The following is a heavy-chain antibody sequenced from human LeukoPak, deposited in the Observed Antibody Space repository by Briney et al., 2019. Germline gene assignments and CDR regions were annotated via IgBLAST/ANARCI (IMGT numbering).Heavy chain of an antibody. V-gene: IGHV4-59*08. CDR1: GGSISGYY. Sequence: SETLSFTCTVSGGSISGYYWSWIRQPPGKGLEWIGYIYYSGSTSYNPSLKSRVTISLDTSKKQFSLKLTSVTATDTALYYCARYCSGGSCYSGQFDYWGQGTLVTVSS. J-gene: IGHJ4*02. D-gene: IGHD2-15*01. CDR2: IYYSGST. CDR3: ARYCSGGSCYSGQFDY.